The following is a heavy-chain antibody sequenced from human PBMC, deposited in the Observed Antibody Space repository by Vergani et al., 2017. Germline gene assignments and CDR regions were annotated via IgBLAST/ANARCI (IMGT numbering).Heavy chain of an antibody. CDR1: GFTFSSYG. D-gene: IGHD2-2*01. CDR2: IWFDGSNK. Sequence: QGQLVESGGGVAQPGRSLRLSCAASGFTFSSYGMHWVRQAPGKGLDWVTVIWFDGSNKYYADSVKGRFTISRDNSKNTLYLQMNSLRAEDTAVYYCARGAYCSSTSCSPAEGYYYYMDVWGKGTTVTVSS. V-gene: IGHV3-33*01. CDR3: ARGAYCSSTSCSPAEGYYYYMDV. J-gene: IGHJ6*03.